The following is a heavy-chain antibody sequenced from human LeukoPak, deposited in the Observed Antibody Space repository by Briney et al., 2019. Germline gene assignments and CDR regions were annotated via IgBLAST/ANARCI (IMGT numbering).Heavy chain of an antibody. D-gene: IGHD3-10*01. CDR2: IYYSGST. CDR1: GGSISSYY. J-gene: IGHJ6*02. V-gene: IGHV4-59*12. Sequence: PSETLSLTCTVSGGSISSYYWSWIRQPPGKGLEWIGYIYYSGSTNYNPSLKSRVTTSVDTSKNQFSLKLSSVTAADTAVYYCARNLKITQDYYYYGMDVWGQGTTVTVSS. CDR3: ARNLKITQDYYYYGMDV.